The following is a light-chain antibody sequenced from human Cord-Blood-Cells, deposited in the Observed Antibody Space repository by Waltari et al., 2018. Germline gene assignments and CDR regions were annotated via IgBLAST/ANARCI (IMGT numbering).Light chain of an antibody. Sequence: SYELTQPSSVSVSPGQTARITCSGDVLAKKYARWFQQKPGQAPVLVIYKDGERPSGIPERFSGSSSGTTVTLTIGGAQVEDEADYYCYSAADNNLGVFGGGTKLTVL. V-gene: IGLV3-27*01. CDR2: KDG. CDR3: YSAADNNLGV. CDR1: VLAKKY. J-gene: IGLJ3*02.